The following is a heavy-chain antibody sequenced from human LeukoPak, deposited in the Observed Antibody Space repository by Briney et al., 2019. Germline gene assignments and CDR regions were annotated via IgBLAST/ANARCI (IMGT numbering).Heavy chain of an antibody. CDR1: GFTFTLYW. CDR2: INQDESQQ. V-gene: IGHV3-7*01. Sequence: GGSLRLSCTTSGFTFTLYWMAWIRQSPGKGLEWVTNINQDESQQYYLEAVEGRFTVSRDNARNSVYLHMNNLRVEDTAVYYCSNGIYSPSYWGRGTLVTVSS. CDR3: SNGIYSPSY. J-gene: IGHJ4*02. D-gene: IGHD6-13*01.